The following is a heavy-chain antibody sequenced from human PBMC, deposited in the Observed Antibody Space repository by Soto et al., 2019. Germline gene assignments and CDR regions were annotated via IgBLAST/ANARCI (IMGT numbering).Heavy chain of an antibody. V-gene: IGHV1-18*01. CDR2: ISAYNGNT. J-gene: IGHJ6*02. CDR1: GYTFTSYG. Sequence: AASVKVSCKASGYTFTSYGISWVRQAPGQGLEWMGWISAYNGNTNYAQKLQGRVTMTTDTSTSTAYMELRSLRSDDTAVYYCARDAYYYDSSGYNNYYYYGMDVWGQGTTVTVSS. CDR3: ARDAYYYDSSGYNNYYYYGMDV. D-gene: IGHD3-22*01.